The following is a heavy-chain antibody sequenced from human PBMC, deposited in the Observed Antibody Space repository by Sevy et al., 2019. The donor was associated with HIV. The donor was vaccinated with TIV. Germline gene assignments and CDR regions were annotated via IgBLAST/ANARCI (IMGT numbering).Heavy chain of an antibody. CDR1: GGSISSSSYY. CDR3: ARGSSSWYPCYYYGMDV. Sequence: SESLSLTCTVSGGSISSSSYYWGWIRQPPGKGLEWIGSIYYSGSTYYNPSLKSRVTISVDTSKNLFSLKLSSVTAADTDVYYCARGSSSWYPCYYYGMDVWGQGTTVTVSS. D-gene: IGHD6-13*01. V-gene: IGHV4-39*01. J-gene: IGHJ6*02. CDR2: IYYSGST.